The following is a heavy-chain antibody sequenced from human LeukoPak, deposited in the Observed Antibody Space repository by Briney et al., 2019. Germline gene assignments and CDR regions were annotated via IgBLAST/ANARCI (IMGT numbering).Heavy chain of an antibody. CDR1: GGSISSGGYY. Sequence: SETLSLTCTVSGGSISSGGYYWSWIRQHPGKGLEWIGYIYYSGSTYYNPSLQSRVTISVDTSKNQFSLKLSSVTAADTAVYYCARVKIVATTNWFDPWGQGTLVTVSS. CDR3: ARVKIVATTNWFDP. J-gene: IGHJ5*02. V-gene: IGHV4-31*03. D-gene: IGHD5-12*01. CDR2: IYYSGST.